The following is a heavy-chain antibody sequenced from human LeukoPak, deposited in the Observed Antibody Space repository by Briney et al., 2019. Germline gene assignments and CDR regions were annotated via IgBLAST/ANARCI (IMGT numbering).Heavy chain of an antibody. CDR1: GGTFSSYA. CDR2: IIPTFGTA. V-gene: IGHV1-69*06. D-gene: IGHD3-16*01. Sequence: SVKVSCKASGGTFSSYAISWVRQAPGQGLEWMGRIIPTFGTANYAQKFQGRVTITADKSTSTAYMELSSLRSEDTAVYYCARDPGGTNYFDYWGQGTLVTVSS. CDR3: ARDPGGTNYFDY. J-gene: IGHJ4*02.